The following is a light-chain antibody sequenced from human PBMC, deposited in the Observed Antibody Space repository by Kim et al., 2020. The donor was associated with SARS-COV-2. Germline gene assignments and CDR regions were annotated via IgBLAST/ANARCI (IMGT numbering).Light chain of an antibody. CDR3: QQYVTSPRT. V-gene: IGKV3-20*01. J-gene: IGKJ1*01. CDR1: QTVISNY. Sequence: SPGETATLSGGASQTVISNYLAWYQQKPGQSPRLLIYGASNRATGIPDRFGGSGSGTDFTLTIRRLEPEDSAVYYCQQYVTSPRTFGQGTKVDIK. CDR2: GAS.